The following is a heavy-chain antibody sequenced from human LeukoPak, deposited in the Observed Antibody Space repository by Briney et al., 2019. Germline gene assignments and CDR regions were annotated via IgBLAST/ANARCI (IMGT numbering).Heavy chain of an antibody. J-gene: IGHJ4*02. Sequence: KSGGSLRLSCAASGFTFSDYYMSWIRQAPGKGLEWVSYISSSGSTIYYADSVKGRFTISRDNAKNSLYLQMNSLRAEDTAVYYCARDSCSSTSCYNFDYWGQGTLVTVSS. V-gene: IGHV3-11*04. D-gene: IGHD2-2*02. CDR3: ARDSCSSTSCYNFDY. CDR2: ISSSGSTI. CDR1: GFTFSDYY.